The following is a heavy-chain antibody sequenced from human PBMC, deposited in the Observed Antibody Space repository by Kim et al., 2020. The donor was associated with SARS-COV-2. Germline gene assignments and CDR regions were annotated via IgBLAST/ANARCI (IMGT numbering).Heavy chain of an antibody. CDR2: ISDNGGST. CDR3: VTPRGGTGEQLRFDK. CDR1: GFTFSSNA. J-gene: IGHJ4*01. Sequence: GGSLRLSCSASGFTFSSNAMHWVRQAPGKGLQYVSAISDNGGSTFYADSVKGRFTISRDNSKNTLYLQMSSLRPEDTAVYYCVTPRGGTGEQLRFDKWG. V-gene: IGHV3-64D*06. D-gene: IGHD1-26*01.